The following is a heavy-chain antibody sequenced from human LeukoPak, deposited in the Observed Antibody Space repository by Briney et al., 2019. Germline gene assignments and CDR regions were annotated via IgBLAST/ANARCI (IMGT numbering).Heavy chain of an antibody. V-gene: IGHV4-38-2*02. CDR2: IYHSGST. CDR3: ARDITIFGGYSAQGPI. CDR1: GYSISSGYY. J-gene: IGHJ3*02. D-gene: IGHD3-3*01. Sequence: ASETLSLTCAVSGYSISSGYYWGWIRQPPGKGLEWIGSIYHSGSTYYNPSLKSRVTISVDTSKNQFSLKLSSVTAADTAVYYCARDITIFGGYSAQGPIWGQGTMVTVSS.